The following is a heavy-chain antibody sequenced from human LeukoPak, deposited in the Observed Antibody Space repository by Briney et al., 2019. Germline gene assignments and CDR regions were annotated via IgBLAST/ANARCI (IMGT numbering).Heavy chain of an antibody. J-gene: IGHJ4*02. V-gene: IGHV3-23*01. Sequence: GGSLRLSCAASGFTFSSYAMAWVRQAPGKGLEWVSAISGSGGSTYYAGSVKGRFTISRDNSKNTLYLQMNSLRAEDTAVYYCAKDVYGDYGGLDYWGQGTLVTVSS. CDR2: ISGSGGST. CDR3: AKDVYGDYGGLDY. D-gene: IGHD4-17*01. CDR1: GFTFSSYA.